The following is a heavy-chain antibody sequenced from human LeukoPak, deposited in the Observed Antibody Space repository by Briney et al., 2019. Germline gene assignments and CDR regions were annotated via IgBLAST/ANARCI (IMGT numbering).Heavy chain of an antibody. Sequence: GGSLRLSCSASGFTFGDYAMSWVGQAPGKGREWVGCIRSKAYGGTTEYAASVKGRFTISRDDSKSIAYLQMNSLTTEDTAVYYCTRFTVVTPTDYWGQGTLVAVSS. CDR3: TRFTVVTPTDY. D-gene: IGHD4-23*01. V-gene: IGHV3-49*04. CDR2: IRSKAYGGTT. J-gene: IGHJ4*02. CDR1: GFTFGDYA.